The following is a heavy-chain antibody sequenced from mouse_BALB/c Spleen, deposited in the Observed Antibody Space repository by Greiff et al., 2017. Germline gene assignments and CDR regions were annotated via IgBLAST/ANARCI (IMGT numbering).Heavy chain of an antibody. Sequence: EVKLMESGGGLVKPGGSLKLSCAASGFTFSSYAMSWVRQTPEKRLEWVASISSGGSTYYPDSVKGRFTISRDNARNILYLQMSSLRSEDTAMYYCAREAYDYDGAWFAYWGQGTLVTVSA. CDR2: ISSGGST. CDR3: AREAYDYDGAWFAY. V-gene: IGHV5-6-5*01. CDR1: GFTFSSYA. D-gene: IGHD2-4*01. J-gene: IGHJ3*01.